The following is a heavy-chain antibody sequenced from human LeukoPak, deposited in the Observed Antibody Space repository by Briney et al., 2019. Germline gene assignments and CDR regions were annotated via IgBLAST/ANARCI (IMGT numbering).Heavy chain of an antibody. D-gene: IGHD1-26*01. Sequence: SETLSLTCTVSGGSISSGDYYWSWIRQPPGKGLEWIGHIYYSGSTYYNPSLKSRVTISVDTSKNQFSLKLSSVTAADTAVYYCARGVIRDSGAFDIWGQGTMVTVSS. V-gene: IGHV4-30-4*01. J-gene: IGHJ3*02. CDR3: ARGVIRDSGAFDI. CDR1: GGSISSGDYY. CDR2: IYYSGST.